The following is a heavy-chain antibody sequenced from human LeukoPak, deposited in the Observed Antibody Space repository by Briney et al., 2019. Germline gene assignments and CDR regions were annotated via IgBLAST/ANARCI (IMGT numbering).Heavy chain of an antibody. Sequence: GGSLRLSCAASGFTVSSNYMSWVRQAPGKGLEWVSCISASYGSTYYADSVKGRFTISRDNSKNTLYLQMNSLRAEDTAVYYCAKDYYYDPVDAFDVWGQGTMVSVSS. CDR1: GFTVSSNY. J-gene: IGHJ3*01. CDR3: AKDYYYDPVDAFDV. D-gene: IGHD3-22*01. CDR2: ISASYGST. V-gene: IGHV3-23*01.